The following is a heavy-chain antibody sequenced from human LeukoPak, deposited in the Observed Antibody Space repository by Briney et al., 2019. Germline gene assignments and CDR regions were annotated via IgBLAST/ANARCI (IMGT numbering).Heavy chain of an antibody. CDR3: TTEDYGDYVPDY. CDR2: IKSKTDGGTT. Sequence: GSLRLSCAASGFTFSKAWMSWVRQAPGKGLEWVGQIKSKTDGGTTDYAAPVKGRFTISRDGSKNSLYLLMNSLKTEDTAVYYCTTEDYGDYVPDYWGQGTLVTVSS. CDR1: GFTFSKAW. J-gene: IGHJ4*02. V-gene: IGHV3-15*01. D-gene: IGHD4-17*01.